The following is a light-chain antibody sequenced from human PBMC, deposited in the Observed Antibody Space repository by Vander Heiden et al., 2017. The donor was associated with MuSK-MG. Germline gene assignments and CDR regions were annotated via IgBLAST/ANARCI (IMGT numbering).Light chain of an antibody. CDR2: DVS. V-gene: IGLV2-14*03. CDR3: SSYASSTTLVV. Sequence: QSALTQPASVSGSPGQSMTISCSGTSSDGAAYDYVSWYQQPPGKAPKVIIYDVSNRPSGVSNRFSGPKSGNTASRTISGLQAEDEADYYCSSYASSTTLVVFGAGTKLTVL. CDR1: SSDGAAYDY. J-gene: IGLJ2*01.